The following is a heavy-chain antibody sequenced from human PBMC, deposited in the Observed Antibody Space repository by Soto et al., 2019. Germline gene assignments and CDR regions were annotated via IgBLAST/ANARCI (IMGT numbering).Heavy chain of an antibody. CDR2: IFPGDSDT. V-gene: IGHV5-51*01. Sequence: LGESLNLSCKGSGYIFSKYWIGWVLHKPGKGLGWMGIIFPGDSDTRYAPSFQGQVTISADKSINPAYVQWSSLKASDTAVYYCARELPQRQGRNMDVWGQGTTVTVSS. D-gene: IGHD1-1*01. CDR3: ARELPQRQGRNMDV. CDR1: GYIFSKYW. J-gene: IGHJ6*02.